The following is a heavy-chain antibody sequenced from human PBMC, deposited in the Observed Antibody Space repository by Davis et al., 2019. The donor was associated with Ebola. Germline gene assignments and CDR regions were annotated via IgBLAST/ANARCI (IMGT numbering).Heavy chain of an antibody. Sequence: GESLKIPCAASGFTVSSNYMSWVRRAPGKGLEWVSTIGLSADTYYADSVKGRFTIARDNAKNSLYLQMNSLRDEDTAVYYCARDPGFGDSAFDVWGQGTVVTVSS. CDR2: IGLSADT. J-gene: IGHJ3*01. CDR3: ARDPGFGDSAFDV. CDR1: GFTVSSNY. D-gene: IGHD3-10*01. V-gene: IGHV3-53*01.